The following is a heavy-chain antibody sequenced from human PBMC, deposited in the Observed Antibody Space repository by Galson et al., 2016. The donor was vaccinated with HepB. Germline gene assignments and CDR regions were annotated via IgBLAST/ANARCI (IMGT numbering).Heavy chain of an antibody. CDR1: GFTFSSYS. V-gene: IGHV3-48*02. Sequence: SLRLSCAASGFTFSSYSMNWVRQAPGKGLEWVSFLSTSSSTLYYSDSVKGRFTVSRDNGKNSLYLQMNSLRDEDTAVYYCARGLLYFDWYQLEGYGMDVWGQGTTVTVSS. CDR3: ARGLLYFDWYQLEGYGMDV. J-gene: IGHJ6*02. D-gene: IGHD3-9*01. CDR2: LSTSSSTL.